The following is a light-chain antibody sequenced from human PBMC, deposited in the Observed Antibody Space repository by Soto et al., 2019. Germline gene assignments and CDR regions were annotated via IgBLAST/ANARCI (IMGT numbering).Light chain of an antibody. J-gene: IGLJ1*01. CDR1: SSDVGNYKY. Sequence: QSVLTEPAWVSGSPGQSITSPCTGTSSDVGNYKYVSWYQQHPGKAPKLMIYEVSNRPSGVSNRFSGSKSGNTASLTISGLQAEDETDYYCLSYTSSGTYVFGTGTKVTVL. CDR3: LSYTSSGTYV. CDR2: EVS. V-gene: IGLV2-14*01.